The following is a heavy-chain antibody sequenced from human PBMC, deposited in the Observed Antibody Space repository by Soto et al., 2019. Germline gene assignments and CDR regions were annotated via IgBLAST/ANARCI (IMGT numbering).Heavy chain of an antibody. CDR3: ARSFDWYAIDY. J-gene: IGHJ4*02. V-gene: IGHV4-4*02. CDR1: GVSISSSYF. D-gene: IGHD3-9*01. CDR2: ISHVGSV. Sequence: QVLLQESGPGLVQPSGTLSLSCAVSGVSISSSYFWGWVRQSPGKGLEWFGDISHVGSVNYNPSLQSRVTISMDRSKNQFSLQLGSVTAADTAVYYCARSFDWYAIDYWGQGSLVIVSS.